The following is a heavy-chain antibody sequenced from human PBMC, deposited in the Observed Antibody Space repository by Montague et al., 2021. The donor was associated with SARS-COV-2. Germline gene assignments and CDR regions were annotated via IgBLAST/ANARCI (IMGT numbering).Heavy chain of an antibody. Sequence: SETLSLTCDVYGGSFSSYWSWIRQPPGKGLEWIGEINHYGSTNYNPSLKSRVAMSVDTSKNQFSLKLSSVTAADTAVYYCARGLPVTTLFYYFGMDVWGQGTTVTVSS. CDR2: INHYGST. D-gene: IGHD4-11*01. V-gene: IGHV4-34*01. CDR3: ARGLPVTTLFYYFGMDV. CDR1: GGSFSSY. J-gene: IGHJ6*02.